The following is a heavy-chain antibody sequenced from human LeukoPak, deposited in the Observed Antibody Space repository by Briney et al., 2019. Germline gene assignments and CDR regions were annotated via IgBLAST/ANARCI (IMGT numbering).Heavy chain of an antibody. V-gene: IGHV4-4*07. CDR1: GGSISSYY. D-gene: IGHD6-19*01. J-gene: IGHJ4*02. Sequence: PSETLSLTCTVSGGSISSYYWSWIRQPAGKGLEWIGRIYISGSTNYNPSLKSRVTMSVDTSKNQFSLKLSSVTAADTAVYYCARLLSYSSGWPDLDYWGQGTLVTVSS. CDR3: ARLLSYSSGWPDLDY. CDR2: IYISGST.